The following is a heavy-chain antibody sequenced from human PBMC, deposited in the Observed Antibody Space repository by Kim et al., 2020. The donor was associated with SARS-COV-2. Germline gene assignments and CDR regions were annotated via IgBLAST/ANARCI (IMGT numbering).Heavy chain of an antibody. Sequence: SETLSLTCTVSGGSISSYYWSWIRQPPGKGLEWIGYIYYSGSTNYNPSLKSRVTISVDTSKNQFSLKLSSVTAADTAVYYCARGWDYFPWFGEFTTYYYYGMDVWVQGTTVTVSS. CDR2: IYYSGST. V-gene: IGHV4-59*13. J-gene: IGHJ6*02. CDR1: GGSISSYY. D-gene: IGHD3-10*01. CDR3: ARGWDYFPWFGEFTTYYYYGMDV.